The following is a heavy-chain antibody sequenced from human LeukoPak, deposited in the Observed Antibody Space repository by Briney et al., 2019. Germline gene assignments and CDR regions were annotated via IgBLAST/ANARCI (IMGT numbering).Heavy chain of an antibody. CDR2: ISSSSSYI. V-gene: IGHV3-21*01. CDR1: GFMFSGYS. J-gene: IGHJ4*02. Sequence: GGSLCLYCAASGFMFSGYSMNWVCQAPGKGLEWVSSISSSSSYIFYADSVKGRFTISRDSAKNSLYLQMNSLRAEDTAVYYCARVSGYGAYFDYWGQGTLLTVSS. CDR3: ARVSGYGAYFDY. D-gene: IGHD5-12*01.